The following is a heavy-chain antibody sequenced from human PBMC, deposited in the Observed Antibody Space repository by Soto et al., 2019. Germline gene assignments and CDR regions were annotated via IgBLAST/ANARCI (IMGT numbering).Heavy chain of an antibody. V-gene: IGHV1-69*13. CDR3: AAPRARTTVTATPYYYYGMDV. J-gene: IGHJ6*02. CDR2: IIPIFGTA. CDR1: GGTFSSYA. Sequence: GASVKVSCKASGGTFSSYAISWVRQAPGQGLEWMGGIIPIFGTANYAQKFQGRVTITADESTSTAYVELSSLRSEDTAVYYCAAPRARTTVTATPYYYYGMDVWGQGTTVTVSS. D-gene: IGHD4-17*01.